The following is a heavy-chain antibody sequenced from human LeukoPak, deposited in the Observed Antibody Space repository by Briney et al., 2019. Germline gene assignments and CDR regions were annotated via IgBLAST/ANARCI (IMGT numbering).Heavy chain of an antibody. Sequence: KPSETLSLTCTVSGGSMSSYYWSWVRQPPGKGLEWIGHIYSSESTNYNPSLKSRVTMSVDTSNNQFSLRLSSVTAADTAVYYCARHTHSIARYYFDYWGQGTLVTASS. D-gene: IGHD6-13*01. V-gene: IGHV4-59*01. J-gene: IGHJ4*02. CDR2: IYSSEST. CDR3: ARHTHSIARYYFDY. CDR1: GGSMSSYY.